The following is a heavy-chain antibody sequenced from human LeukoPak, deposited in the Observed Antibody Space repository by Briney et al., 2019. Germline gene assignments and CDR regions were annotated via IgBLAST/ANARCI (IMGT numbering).Heavy chain of an antibody. CDR1: GGSFSGYY. CDR3: ARGPPYYYDSSGYG. D-gene: IGHD3-22*01. Sequence: SETLSLTCAVYGGSFSGYYWSWIRQPPGKGLEWIGEINHSGSTNYNPSLKSRVTISVDTSKNQFSLKRSSVTAADTAVYYCARGPPYYYDSSGYGWSQGTLVTVSS. J-gene: IGHJ4*02. CDR2: INHSGST. V-gene: IGHV4-34*01.